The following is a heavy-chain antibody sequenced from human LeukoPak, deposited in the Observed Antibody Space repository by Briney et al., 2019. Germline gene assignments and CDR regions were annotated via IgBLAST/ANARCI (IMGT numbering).Heavy chain of an antibody. V-gene: IGHV3-74*01. CDR3: ARGRETTMIVVVITPPDV. D-gene: IGHD3-22*01. CDR2: INSDGSST. J-gene: IGHJ6*02. Sequence: GGSLRLSCAGSGFTFSASWMHWVRQAPGKGLVWVSRINSDGSSTSYADYVKGRFTISRDNAKNTLYLQMNSLRAEDTAVYYCARGRETTMIVVVITPPDVWGQGTTVTVSS. CDR1: GFTFSASW.